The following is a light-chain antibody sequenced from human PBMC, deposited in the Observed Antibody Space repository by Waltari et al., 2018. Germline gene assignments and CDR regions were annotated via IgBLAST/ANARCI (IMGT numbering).Light chain of an antibody. Sequence: QSVLTQPPSVSGTPGQTVTISCTGSSSNIGAGYEVHWYQQLPGTAPKLLVSGDDNRPSGFPDRFSGSKSGSSASLAITGLQAEDEADYYCQSYDSSLSGVFGGGTKLTVL. CDR3: QSYDSSLSGV. CDR1: SSNIGAGYE. CDR2: GDD. V-gene: IGLV1-40*01. J-gene: IGLJ2*01.